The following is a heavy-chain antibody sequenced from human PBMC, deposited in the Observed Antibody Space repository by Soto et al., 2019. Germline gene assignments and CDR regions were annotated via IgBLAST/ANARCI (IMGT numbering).Heavy chain of an antibody. D-gene: IGHD3-10*01. V-gene: IGHV1-69*01. J-gene: IGHJ4*02. CDR2: LIPIFGST. Sequence: QVQLVQSGAAVKKPGSSVKVSCKASGGSFSRDALSWVRQSPGQGLEWMGGLIPIFGSTLYAQRFKGRVTITADESTNTAYMERSSLRSEDTAGYYCAREGDFTMVRVIIVYWGQGTLVTVSS. CDR1: GGSFSRDA. CDR3: AREGDFTMVRVIIVY.